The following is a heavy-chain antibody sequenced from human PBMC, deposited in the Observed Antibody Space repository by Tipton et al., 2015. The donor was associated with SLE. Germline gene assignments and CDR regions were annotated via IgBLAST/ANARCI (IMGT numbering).Heavy chain of an antibody. J-gene: IGHJ5*02. V-gene: IGHV4-31*03. D-gene: IGHD1-26*01. CDR3: ARDLGRGYNWFDP. Sequence: TLSLTCTVSGGSISSGGYYWSWIRQHPGKGLEWIGYIYYSGSTYYNPSLKSRVTISVDTSKNQFSLKLSSVTAADTAVYYCARDLGRGYNWFDPWGQGTLVTVSS. CDR1: GGSISSGGYY. CDR2: IYYSGST.